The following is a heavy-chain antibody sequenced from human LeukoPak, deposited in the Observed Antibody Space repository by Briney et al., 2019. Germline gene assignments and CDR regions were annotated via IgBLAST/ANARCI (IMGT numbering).Heavy chain of an antibody. D-gene: IGHD4-17*01. CDR1: GYSFTSHC. J-gene: IGHJ4*02. CDR2: IDPSDSYT. V-gene: IGHV5-10-1*01. CDR3: ARLAVTGLEFDN. Sequence: GESLKISCKGSGYSFTSHCITWVRQMPRKRLEWMGRIDPSDSYTNYSPSFQGHVTISADKSSSTAYLQWTSLKASDTAMYYCARLAVTGLEFDNWGQGTLVTVSS.